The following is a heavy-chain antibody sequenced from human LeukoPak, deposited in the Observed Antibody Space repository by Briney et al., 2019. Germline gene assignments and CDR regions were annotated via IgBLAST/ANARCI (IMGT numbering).Heavy chain of an antibody. D-gene: IGHD2-2*01. J-gene: IGHJ5*02. V-gene: IGHV1-2*02. CDR1: GYTFTGYY. CDR2: INPNSGGT. CDR3: ARGAPSLSSTSWFDP. Sequence: ASVKVSCKASGYTFTGYYMHWVRQAPGQGLEWMGWINPNSGGTNYAQKFQGRVTMTRDTSISTAYMELSRLRPDDTAVYYCARGAPSLSSTSWFDPWGQGTLVTVSS.